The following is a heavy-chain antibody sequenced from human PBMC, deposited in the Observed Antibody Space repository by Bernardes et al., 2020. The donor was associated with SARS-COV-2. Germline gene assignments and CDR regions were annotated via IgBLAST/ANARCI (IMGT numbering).Heavy chain of an antibody. Sequence: LVKPTQTLTLTCTFSGFSLSTSGMCVSWIRQPPGKALEWLALIDWDDDKYYSTSLKTRLTISKDTSKNQVVLTMTNMDPVDTATYYCARTKYYYDSSGYLYYFDYWGQGTLVTVSS. CDR3: ARTKYYYDSSGYLYYFDY. V-gene: IGHV2-70*01. D-gene: IGHD3-22*01. CDR1: GFSLSTSGMC. J-gene: IGHJ4*02. CDR2: IDWDDDK.